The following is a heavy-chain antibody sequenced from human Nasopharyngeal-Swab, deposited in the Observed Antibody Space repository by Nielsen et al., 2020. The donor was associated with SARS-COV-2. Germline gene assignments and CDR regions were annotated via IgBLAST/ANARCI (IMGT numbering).Heavy chain of an antibody. D-gene: IGHD3-10*01. V-gene: IGHV3-30-3*01. CDR3: AGSGGSHDY. CDR1: GFTFSSYA. CDR2: ISYDGSNK. J-gene: IGHJ4*02. Sequence: GESLKISCAASGFTFSSYAMHWVRQAPGKGLEWVAVISYDGSNKYYADSVKGRFTISRDNSKNTLYLQMNSLRAEDTAVYYCAGSGGSHDYWGQGTLVTVSS.